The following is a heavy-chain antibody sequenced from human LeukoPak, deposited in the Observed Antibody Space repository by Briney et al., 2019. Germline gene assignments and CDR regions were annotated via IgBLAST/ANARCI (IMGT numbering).Heavy chain of an antibody. J-gene: IGHJ4*02. CDR1: GFTFSSYS. Sequence: GGSLRLSCAASGFTFSSYSMNWVRQAPGKGLEWVSSISSSSSYIYYADSVKGRFTISRDNAKNSLYLQMNSLRAEDTAVYYCATEEVRGELDCWGQGTLVTVSS. CDR2: ISSSSSYI. V-gene: IGHV3-21*04. D-gene: IGHD3-10*01. CDR3: ATEEVRGELDC.